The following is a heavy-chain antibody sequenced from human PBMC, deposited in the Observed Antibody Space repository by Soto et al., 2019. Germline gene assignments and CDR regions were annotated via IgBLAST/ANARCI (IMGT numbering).Heavy chain of an antibody. J-gene: IGHJ4*02. V-gene: IGHV1-18*01. CDR1: GYTFISYG. CDR3: ARTNGDDYGSSDYDYGSSDY. Sequence: QVRLVQSGPEVKKPGASVKVSCKASGYTFISYGISWVRQAPGQGLEWMGWVNIYNGNTNYAQKLQDRLTMTTDISTSTAYMELRSLRSDDTAIYFCARTNGDDYGSSDYDYGSSDYWGQGTLVTVSS. CDR2: VNIYNGNT. D-gene: IGHD5-12*01.